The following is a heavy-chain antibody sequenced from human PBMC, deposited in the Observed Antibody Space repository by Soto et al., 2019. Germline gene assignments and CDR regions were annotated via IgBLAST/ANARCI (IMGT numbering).Heavy chain of an antibody. Sequence: QVQLVESGGGVVQPGRSLRLSCAASEFTFTSYAMHWVSQAPGKGLAWVAVISYDGSNKYYAYSVKGRFTISRDNSKNTLYLQMNSLRGEDTAVYYCARAPIAVAGKGGDYWGKGTLVTASS. D-gene: IGHD6-19*01. CDR3: ARAPIAVAGKGGDY. CDR1: EFTFTSYA. V-gene: IGHV3-30-3*01. J-gene: IGHJ4*02. CDR2: ISYDGSNK.